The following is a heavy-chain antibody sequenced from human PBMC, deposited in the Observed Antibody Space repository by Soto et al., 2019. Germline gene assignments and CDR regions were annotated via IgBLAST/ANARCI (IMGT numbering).Heavy chain of an antibody. D-gene: IGHD2-2*01. Sequence: GSLRLSCAASGFTFSSYGMHWVRQAPGKGLEWVAVIWYDGSNKYYADSVKGRFTISRDNSKNTLYLQMNSLRAEDTAVYYCARGTSPTETGGMDVWGQGTTVTVSS. V-gene: IGHV3-33*01. CDR1: GFTFSSYG. CDR3: ARGTSPTETGGMDV. CDR2: IWYDGSNK. J-gene: IGHJ6*02.